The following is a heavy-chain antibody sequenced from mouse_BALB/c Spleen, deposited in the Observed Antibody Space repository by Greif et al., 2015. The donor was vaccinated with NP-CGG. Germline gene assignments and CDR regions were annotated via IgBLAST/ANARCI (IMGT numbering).Heavy chain of an antibody. CDR3: ATGTNKDG. D-gene: IGHD4-1*01. J-gene: IGHJ1*01. CDR2: INPSTGYT. CDR1: GYTFTSYW. Sequence: VQLQQSGAELAKPGASVKMSCKASGYTFTSYWMHWVKQRPGQGLEWIGYINPSTGYTEYNQKFKDKATLTADRSSSTAYMQRSSLTAEDSEDEYCATGTNKDGWGAGTTVTVAS. V-gene: IGHV1-7*01.